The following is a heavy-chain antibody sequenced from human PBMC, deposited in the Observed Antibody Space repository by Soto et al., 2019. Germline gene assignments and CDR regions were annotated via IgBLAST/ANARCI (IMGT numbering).Heavy chain of an antibody. J-gene: IGHJ5*02. D-gene: IGHD6-13*01. CDR1: GGTFSSYA. CDR2: IIPIFGTA. Sequence: SVKVSCKASGGTFSSYAISWVRQAPGQGLEWMGGIIPIFGTANYAQKFQGRVTITADESTSTAYMELSSLRSEDTAVYYCARQGAAVPTVPLIWFDPWGQGTLVTVSS. CDR3: ARQGAAVPTVPLIWFDP. V-gene: IGHV1-69*13.